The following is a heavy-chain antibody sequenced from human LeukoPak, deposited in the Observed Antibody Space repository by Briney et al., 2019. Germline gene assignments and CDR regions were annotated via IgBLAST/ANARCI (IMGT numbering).Heavy chain of an antibody. CDR2: IRSDGSDT. CDR3: ARDWFHAIDY. Sequence: GGSLRLSCAASGFTVSDTWMHWVRQAPGEGLVWVSRIRSDGSDTRYAESAKGRFTISRDNAKNTLYLQMNSLRAEDTAVYYCARDWFHAIDYWGQGTLVTVSS. D-gene: IGHD2/OR15-2a*01. V-gene: IGHV3-74*01. J-gene: IGHJ4*02. CDR1: GFTVSDTW.